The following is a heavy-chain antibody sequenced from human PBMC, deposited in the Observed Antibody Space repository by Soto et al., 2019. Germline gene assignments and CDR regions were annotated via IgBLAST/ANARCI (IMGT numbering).Heavy chain of an antibody. CDR3: ARETWSGGSCYSPYYYYYGMDV. Sequence: QVQLVESGGGVVQPGRSLRLSCAASGFTFSSYGMHWVSKAPSKGLEWVAVIWADGSNKYYADSLKGRFTITRDNSKNTLYLQMNSLRAEDTAVYYCARETWSGGSCYSPYYYYYGMDVWGQGTTVIVSS. CDR2: IWADGSNK. J-gene: IGHJ6*02. V-gene: IGHV3-33*01. CDR1: GFTFSSYG. D-gene: IGHD2-15*01.